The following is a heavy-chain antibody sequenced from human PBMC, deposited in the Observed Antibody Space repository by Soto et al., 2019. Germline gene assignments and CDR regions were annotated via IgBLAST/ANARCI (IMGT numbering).Heavy chain of an antibody. Sequence: GGSLRLSCAASGFSFHDAWMNWVRQAPGKGLKWVGRIKSKTDGETTDYAAPVKGRFSVSRDDSKNTLYLQMNSLKTEDTAVYFCTADLIGTYYSPYDYWGQGILVTVSS. CDR3: TADLIGTYYSPYDY. CDR1: GFSFHDAW. J-gene: IGHJ4*02. CDR2: IKSKTDGETT. D-gene: IGHD3-10*01. V-gene: IGHV3-15*07.